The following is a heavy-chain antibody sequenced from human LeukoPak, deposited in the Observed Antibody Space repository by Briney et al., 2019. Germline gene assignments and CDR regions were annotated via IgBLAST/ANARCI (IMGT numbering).Heavy chain of an antibody. V-gene: IGHV3-21*01. CDR3: ARDPYSGNYGNYYYYYMDV. CDR1: GFTFNNYN. Sequence: GGSLRLSCAASGFTFNNYNMNWVRQAPGKALEWVSSITSSGTYIFYADSVKGRFTISRDNAKNSLYLQMNSLGPEDTAVYYRARDPYSGNYGNYYYYYMDVWGKGTTVTISS. CDR2: ITSSGTYI. J-gene: IGHJ6*03. D-gene: IGHD1-26*01.